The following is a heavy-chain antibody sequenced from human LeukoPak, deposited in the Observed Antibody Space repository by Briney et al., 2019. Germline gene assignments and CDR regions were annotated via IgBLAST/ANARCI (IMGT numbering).Heavy chain of an antibody. D-gene: IGHD3-22*01. CDR1: GGSISSYY. Sequence: SETLSLTCTVSGGSISSYYWSWIRQPPGKGLEWIGYIYYSGSTNYNPSLKSRVTISVDTSKNQFSLKLSSVTAADTAVYYCARSPWGYDSSGYGDAFDIWGQGTVVTVSS. V-gene: IGHV4-59*01. CDR2: IYYSGST. J-gene: IGHJ3*02. CDR3: ARSPWGYDSSGYGDAFDI.